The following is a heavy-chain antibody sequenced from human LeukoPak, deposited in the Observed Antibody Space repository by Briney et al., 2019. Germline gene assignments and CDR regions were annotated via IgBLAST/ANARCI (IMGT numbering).Heavy chain of an antibody. J-gene: IGHJ4*02. V-gene: IGHV3-7*01. CDR1: GFTFSSYW. Sequence: PGGSLRLSCAASGFTFSSYWMSWVRQAPGKGLEWVANIKQDGSEKYYVDSVKGRLTISRDNAKNSLYLQMNSLRAEDTAVYYCARDLHDYVWGSYFLDYWGQGTLVTVSS. CDR3: ARDLHDYVWGSYFLDY. D-gene: IGHD3-16*01. CDR2: IKQDGSEK.